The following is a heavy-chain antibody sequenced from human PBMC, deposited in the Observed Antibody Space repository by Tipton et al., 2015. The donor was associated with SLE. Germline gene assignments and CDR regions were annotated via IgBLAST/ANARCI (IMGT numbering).Heavy chain of an antibody. Sequence: TLSLTCTVSGASVSSFCWNWIRQSPGKGLEWIACVCNSVSTNYDPSLKSRVTISVDVSKNQFSLKLSSVTAADTAVYYCARDLRAIGDRFDPWGQGALVTVSS. V-gene: IGHV4-4*08. CDR2: VCNSVST. CDR1: GASVSSFC. CDR3: ARDLRAIGDRFDP. J-gene: IGHJ5*02. D-gene: IGHD3-16*01.